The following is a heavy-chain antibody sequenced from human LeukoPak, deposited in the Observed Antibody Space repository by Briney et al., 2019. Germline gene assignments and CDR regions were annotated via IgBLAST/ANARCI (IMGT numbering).Heavy chain of an antibody. J-gene: IGHJ4*02. CDR2: ISEDGSIK. CDR1: GFTFSSCG. CDR3: AKDQTIYYGSGSFDY. V-gene: IGHV3-30*18. Sequence: GGSLRLSCAASGFTFSSCGIHWVRQAPGKGLEWVALISEDGSIKFYADSVKGRFTISGDNSKNTLYLQMNSLRAEDTAVYYCAKDQTIYYGSGSFDYWGQGTLVTVSS. D-gene: IGHD3-10*01.